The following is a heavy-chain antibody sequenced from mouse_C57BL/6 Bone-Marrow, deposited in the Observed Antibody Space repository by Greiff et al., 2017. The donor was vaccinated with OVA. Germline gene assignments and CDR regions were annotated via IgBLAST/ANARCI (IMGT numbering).Heavy chain of an antibody. CDR1: GYAFSSSW. CDR2: IYPGDGDT. Sequence: VQLQQSGPELVKPGASVKISCKASGYAFSSSWMNWVKQRPGKGLEWIGRIYPGDGDTNYNGKFKGKATLTADKSSSTAYMQLSSLTSEDSAVYFCARSDYGNLNYWGQGTTLTVSS. D-gene: IGHD2-1*01. CDR3: ARSDYGNLNY. V-gene: IGHV1-82*01. J-gene: IGHJ2*01.